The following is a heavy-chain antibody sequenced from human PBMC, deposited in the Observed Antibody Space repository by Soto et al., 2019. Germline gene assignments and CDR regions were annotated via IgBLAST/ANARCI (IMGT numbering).Heavy chain of an antibody. CDR1: GFAVSSHY. CDR2: IYTGGNT. D-gene: IGHD3-10*01. Sequence: HPGGSLRLSCAASGFAVSSHYMSWVRQAPGKGLEWVSVIYTGGNTYYADSVKGRFTISRENSKNMLFLQMNSLRAEDSAVYYCARSVPMVRGVPVYYFDGMDVWGQGTTVTVSS. J-gene: IGHJ6*02. CDR3: ARSVPMVRGVPVYYFDGMDV. V-gene: IGHV3-53*01.